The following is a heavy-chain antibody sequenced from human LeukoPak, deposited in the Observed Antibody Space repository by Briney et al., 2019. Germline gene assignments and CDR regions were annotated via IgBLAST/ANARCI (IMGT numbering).Heavy chain of an antibody. J-gene: IGHJ4*02. Sequence: GGSLRLSCVASGFTVDTYWMSWVRQAPGKGLDWVAHIKEDGTRKYYVDSVRGRFTISRDNAKNSLFLQMNSLRGEDTAVFYCVAWGSLVVWGQGTLVTVSS. CDR3: VAWGSLVV. V-gene: IGHV3-7*03. D-gene: IGHD3-16*01. CDR1: GFTVDTYW. CDR2: IKEDGTRK.